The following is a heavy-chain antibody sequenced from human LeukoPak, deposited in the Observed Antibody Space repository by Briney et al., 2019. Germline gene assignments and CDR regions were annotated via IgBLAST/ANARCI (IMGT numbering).Heavy chain of an antibody. CDR3: ASGYSGFAPFDY. D-gene: IGHD5-12*01. V-gene: IGHV4-31*03. Sequence: SETLSLTCTVSGDSISSGGYYWSWIRQHPGKGLEWIGYIYYSGSTYYNPSLKSRVNISVDTSKNQFSLKLSSVAPADTAVYYCASGYSGFAPFDYWGQGTLVTVSS. J-gene: IGHJ4*02. CDR2: IYYSGST. CDR1: GDSISSGGYY.